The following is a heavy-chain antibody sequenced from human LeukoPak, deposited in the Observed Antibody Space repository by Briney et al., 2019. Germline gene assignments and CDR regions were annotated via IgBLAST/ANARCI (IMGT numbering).Heavy chain of an antibody. CDR2: INPSGGST. D-gene: IGHD1-26*01. Sequence: ASVKVSCKASGYTFTSYGISWVRQAPGQGLEWMGIINPSGGSTSYAQKFQGRVTMTRDTSTSTVYMELSSLRSEDTAVYYCARGEAPRGSSHNWFDPWGQGTLVTVSS. CDR3: ARGEAPRGSSHNWFDP. CDR1: GYTFTSYG. V-gene: IGHV1-46*01. J-gene: IGHJ5*02.